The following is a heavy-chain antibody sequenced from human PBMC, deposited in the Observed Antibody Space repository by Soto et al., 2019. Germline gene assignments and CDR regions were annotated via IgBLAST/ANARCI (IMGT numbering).Heavy chain of an antibody. D-gene: IGHD1-1*01. V-gene: IGHV3-23*01. Sequence: EVQLLESGGGLAQPGGSLRLSCAASGFTFSSYSMSWVRQAPGKGLEWVSSINVDDSTYYANSVKGRFTISRDNSKNTVNLQMNSLRADDTAVSYCANNYYLDNWAQGTLVTVSS. CDR1: GFTFSSYS. CDR2: INVDDST. CDR3: ANNYYLDN. J-gene: IGHJ4*02.